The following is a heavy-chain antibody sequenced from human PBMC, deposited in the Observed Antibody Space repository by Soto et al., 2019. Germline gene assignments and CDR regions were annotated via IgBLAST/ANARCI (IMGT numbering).Heavy chain of an antibody. CDR3: ARSVFP. J-gene: IGHJ5*02. CDR1: GGSISSGGYY. CDR2: IYYSGST. V-gene: IGHV4-31*03. Sequence: PSETLSLTCTVSGGSISSGGYYWSWILQHPGKGLEWIGYIYYSGSTYYNPSLKSRVTISVDSPKNQFSLKLSSVTAADTAVYYCARSVFPWGQGTLVTVPS.